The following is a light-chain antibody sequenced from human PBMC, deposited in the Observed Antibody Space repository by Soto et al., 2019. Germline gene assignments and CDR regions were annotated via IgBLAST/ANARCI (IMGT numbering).Light chain of an antibody. CDR2: GAS. J-gene: IGKJ1*01. V-gene: IGKV3-15*01. Sequence: EIVMTQSPATLSVSPGERATLSCRANQSISSNLAWYQQKPGQAPRLLIYGASTRATGIPGRFSGSGSGTEFTLTISSLQSEDFAVYYCQQYNTWLRTFGQGTKVEIK. CDR1: QSISSN. CDR3: QQYNTWLRT.